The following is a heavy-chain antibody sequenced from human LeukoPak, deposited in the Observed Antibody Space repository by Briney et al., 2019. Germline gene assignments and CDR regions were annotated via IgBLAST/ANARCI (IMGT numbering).Heavy chain of an antibody. CDR3: ASPGGVL. V-gene: IGHV4-34*01. Sequence: SETLSLTCAVYGGSFSGYYWSWIRQPPGKGLEWIGEINHSGSTNYNPSLKSRVIISVDTSKNQFSLKLSSVTAADTAVYYCASPGGVLWGQGTLVTVSS. CDR2: INHSGST. J-gene: IGHJ4*02. D-gene: IGHD3-10*01. CDR1: GGSFSGYY.